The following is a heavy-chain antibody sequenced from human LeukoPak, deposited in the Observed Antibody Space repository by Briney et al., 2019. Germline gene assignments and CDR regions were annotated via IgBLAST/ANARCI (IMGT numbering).Heavy chain of an antibody. V-gene: IGHV3-74*01. D-gene: IGHD3-9*01. CDR2: INGDGSST. J-gene: IGHJ4*02. CDR3: ARVVRLRYFDWLPNFDY. Sequence: GGSLRLSCAASGFTFSSYWMHWVRQAPGKGLVGVSRINGDGSSTSYADSVKGRFTISRDNAKNTLYLQMNSLRAEDTAVYYCARVVRLRYFDWLPNFDYWGQGTLVTVSS. CDR1: GFTFSSYW.